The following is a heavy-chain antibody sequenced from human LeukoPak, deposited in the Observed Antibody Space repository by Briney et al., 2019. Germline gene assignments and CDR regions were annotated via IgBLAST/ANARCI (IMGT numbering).Heavy chain of an antibody. CDR1: GGSISSSSYY. CDR2: IYYSGST. V-gene: IGHV4-39*07. D-gene: IGHD5-12*01. CDR3: ARVSGYHWEGFYDH. Sequence: SETLSLTCTVSGGSISSSSYYWGWIRQPPGKGLEWIGSIYYSGSTYYNPSLKSRVTISVDTSKNQFSLKLSSVTAADTAVYYCARVSGYHWEGFYDHWGQGTLVTVSS. J-gene: IGHJ4*02.